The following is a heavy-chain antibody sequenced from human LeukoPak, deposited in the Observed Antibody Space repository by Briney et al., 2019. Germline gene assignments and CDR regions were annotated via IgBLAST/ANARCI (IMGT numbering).Heavy chain of an antibody. CDR1: GYTFTSYD. CDR2: MNPNSGNT. V-gene: IGHV1-8*01. J-gene: IGHJ4*02. Sequence: ASVKVSCKASGYTFTSYDINWVRQATGQGLEWMGWMNPNSGNTGYAQKFQGRVTLTRNTSISTAYMELSSLRSEDTAVYYCARNYDRRPFDYWGQGILVTVSS. D-gene: IGHD3-22*01. CDR3: ARNYDRRPFDY.